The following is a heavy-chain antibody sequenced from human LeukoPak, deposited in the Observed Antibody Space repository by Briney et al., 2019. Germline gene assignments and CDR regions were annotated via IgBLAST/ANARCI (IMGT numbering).Heavy chain of an antibody. Sequence: GGSLRLSCTASGFTFGGYAMSWVRQAPGKGLEWVSSISGGSEDTYYADSVKGRFTISRNNSKTTLYLQMNSLRAEDTAVYYCARTIAQYSNSWLYFYYGLDVWGQGTTVTVSS. CDR1: GFTFGGYA. CDR2: ISGGSEDT. CDR3: ARTIAQYSNSWLYFYYGLDV. V-gene: IGHV3-23*01. D-gene: IGHD6-13*01. J-gene: IGHJ6*02.